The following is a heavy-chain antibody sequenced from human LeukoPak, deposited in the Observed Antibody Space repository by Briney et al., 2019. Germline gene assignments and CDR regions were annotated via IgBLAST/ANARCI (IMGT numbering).Heavy chain of an antibody. CDR2: IYYSGST. V-gene: IGHV4-59*01. CDR1: GGSISSYY. J-gene: IGHJ5*02. CDR3: ARAITGTTRWFDP. Sequence: PSETLSLTCTVSGGSISSYYWSWIRQPPGKGLEWIGYIYYSGSTNYNPSLKSRVTISVDTSKNQFSLKLSSVTAADTAVYYCARAITGTTRWFDPWGQGTLVTVSS. D-gene: IGHD1-7*01.